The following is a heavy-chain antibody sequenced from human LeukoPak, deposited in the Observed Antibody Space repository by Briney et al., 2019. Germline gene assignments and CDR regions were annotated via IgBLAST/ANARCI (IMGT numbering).Heavy chain of an antibody. CDR2: ISDSGSST. Sequence: PGGSLRLSCAASGFTFRSYAMSWVRQVPGMGLEWVPAISDSGSSTYYADSVKGRFTISRDNSKNTLFLQMNSLRAEDTAVYYCAKMTAAGNFDCWGQGTLVPVSS. V-gene: IGHV3-23*01. CDR3: AKMTAAGNFDC. D-gene: IGHD6-13*01. CDR1: GFTFRSYA. J-gene: IGHJ4*02.